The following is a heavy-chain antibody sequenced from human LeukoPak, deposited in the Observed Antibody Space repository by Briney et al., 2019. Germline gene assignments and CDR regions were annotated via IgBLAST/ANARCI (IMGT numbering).Heavy chain of an antibody. CDR3: ARDARHRYCSSSSCYRGWLDP. J-gene: IGHJ5*02. Sequence: ASVKVSCKASGGTFSSYAISWVRQALGQGLEWMGGIIPIFGTANYAQKFQGRVTITADESTSTAYMELSSLRSEGTAVYYCARDARHRYCSSSSCYRGWLDPWGQGTPVTVSS. CDR2: IIPIFGTA. V-gene: IGHV1-69*13. D-gene: IGHD2-2*01. CDR1: GGTFSSYA.